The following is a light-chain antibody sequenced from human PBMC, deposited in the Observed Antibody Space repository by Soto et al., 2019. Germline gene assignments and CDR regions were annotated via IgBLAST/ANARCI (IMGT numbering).Light chain of an antibody. J-gene: IGKJ5*01. Sequence: EIVLTQSPGALSLSPGERATLSYRASQTISSNYLAWYQQKPDQAPSLLIYDTSIRATGIPDRFSASGSGTDFTLAISRLEPEDFAVYYCQQYGDSPVTFGQGTRLEIK. CDR3: QQYGDSPVT. CDR1: QTISSNY. CDR2: DTS. V-gene: IGKV3-20*01.